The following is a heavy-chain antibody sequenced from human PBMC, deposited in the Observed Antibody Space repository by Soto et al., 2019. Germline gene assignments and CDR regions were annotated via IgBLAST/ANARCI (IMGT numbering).Heavy chain of an antibody. D-gene: IGHD3-10*01. J-gene: IGHJ6*02. CDR2: IIPILGTA. CDR3: ARVVVRALYYHHGMDV. V-gene: IGHV1-69*13. Sequence: GASVKVSCKASGGTFSSYAISWVRQAPGQGLEWMGGIIPILGTANYAQKFQGRVTITADESTSTAYMELSSLRSQDTAVYYCARVVVRALYYHHGMDVWGQGTTVTVSS. CDR1: GGTFSSYA.